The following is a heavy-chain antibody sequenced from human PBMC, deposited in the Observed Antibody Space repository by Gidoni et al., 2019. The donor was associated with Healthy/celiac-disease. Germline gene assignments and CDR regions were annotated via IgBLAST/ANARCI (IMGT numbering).Heavy chain of an antibody. Sequence: EVQLLESGGGLVQPGGSLRLSCAASGFPFSSQAMSWVRQAPGKGLEWVSAISGSGGSTYYADSVKGRFTISRDNSKNTLYLQMNSLRAEDTAVYYCAKEWRDDFWSGYYNGHFRTYYYGMDVWGQGTTVTVSS. CDR2: ISGSGGST. J-gene: IGHJ6*02. D-gene: IGHD3-3*01. CDR1: GFPFSSQA. V-gene: IGHV3-23*01. CDR3: AKEWRDDFWSGYYNGHFRTYYYGMDV.